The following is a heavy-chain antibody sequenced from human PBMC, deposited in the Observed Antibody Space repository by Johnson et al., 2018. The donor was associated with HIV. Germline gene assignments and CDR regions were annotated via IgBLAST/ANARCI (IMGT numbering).Heavy chain of an antibody. Sequence: EVQVVESGGGLVQPGRSLRLSCAASGFTFDDYDMHWVRQAPGKGLEWVSGISWNSGSIGYADSVKGRFTISRDNAKNSLYLQMNSLRAEDTALYHCAKGPYSGGWDSGGGAFDIWGQGTMVTVSS. V-gene: IGHV3-9*01. CDR2: ISWNSGSI. J-gene: IGHJ3*02. CDR1: GFTFDDYD. CDR3: AKGPYSGGWDSGGGAFDI. D-gene: IGHD6-19*01.